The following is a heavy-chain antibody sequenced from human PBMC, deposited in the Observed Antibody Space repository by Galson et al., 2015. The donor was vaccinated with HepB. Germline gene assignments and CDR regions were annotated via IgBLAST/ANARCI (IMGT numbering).Heavy chain of an antibody. D-gene: IGHD5/OR15-5a*01. V-gene: IGHV3-15*01. Sequence: SLRLSCAASGFTFHYAWMSWVRQAPGKGPEWVARIKSEPDGGAIDYSASVKDRFTIPRDDSKNMGYLQMNALKSENTAVYFCTTSPDIVAVPGDGFVSTLDVWGQGPMV. CDR1: GFTFHYAW. CDR2: IKSEPDGGAI. J-gene: IGHJ3*01. CDR3: TTSPDIVAVPGDGFVSTLDV.